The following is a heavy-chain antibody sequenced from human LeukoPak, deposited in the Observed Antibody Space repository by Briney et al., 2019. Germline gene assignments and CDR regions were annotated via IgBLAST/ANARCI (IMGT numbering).Heavy chain of an antibody. CDR3: ARESRHSNSFDY. V-gene: IGHV1-18*01. D-gene: IGHD4-11*01. J-gene: IGHJ4*02. Sequence: ASVTVSFTASAYTFTSYGISWVRQAPGQGLEWMGWISAYNGNTNYAQKLQGRVTMTTDTSTSTAYMELRSLRSDDTAVYYCARESRHSNSFDYWGQGTLVTVSS. CDR1: AYTFTSYG. CDR2: ISAYNGNT.